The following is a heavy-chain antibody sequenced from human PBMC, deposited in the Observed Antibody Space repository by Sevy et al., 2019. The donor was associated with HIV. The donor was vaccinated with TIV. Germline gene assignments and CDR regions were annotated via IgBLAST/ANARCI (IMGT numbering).Heavy chain of an antibody. CDR2: INTDGKII. V-gene: IGHV3-74*01. Sequence: GGSLRLSCAASGFTFTIDYMHWVRQPPGKGLVWVSHINTDGKIIRYADSVKGRFTTSRDNAKNTLYLQMNSLRAEDTAVYYCARGSRGTFGSWGQGTLVTVSS. CDR1: GFTFTIDY. CDR3: ARGSRGTFGS. J-gene: IGHJ4*02. D-gene: IGHD1-26*01.